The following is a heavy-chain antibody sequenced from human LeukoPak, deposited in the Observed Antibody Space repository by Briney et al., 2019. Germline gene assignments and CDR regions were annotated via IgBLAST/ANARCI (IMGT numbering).Heavy chain of an antibody. CDR3: ARGGYYGSGNDFRFDP. CDR2: IYYTGST. Sequence: SETLSLTCAVYGGSFGGHYWSWIRQPPGKGLEWIGYIYYTGSTNYNPSLKSRVTTSVDTSKNQFSLKLSSVTAADTAVYYCARGGYYGSGNDFRFDPWGQGTLVTVSS. V-gene: IGHV4-59*11. CDR1: GGSFGGHY. D-gene: IGHD3-10*01. J-gene: IGHJ5*02.